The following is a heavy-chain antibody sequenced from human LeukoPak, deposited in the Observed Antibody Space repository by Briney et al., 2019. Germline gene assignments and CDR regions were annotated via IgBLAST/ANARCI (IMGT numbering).Heavy chain of an antibody. J-gene: IGHJ4*02. CDR1: GFTFSRYG. CDR3: ARESGGGIDY. V-gene: IGHV3-64D*09. Sequence: GGSLRLSCSASGFTFSRYGMHWVRQAPGKGLEYVSAIVSNGDSTYYADSVKGRFTISRDNAKNTLYLQMSSLRPDDTAVYYCARESGGGIDYWGQGTLVTVSS. CDR2: IVSNGDST. D-gene: IGHD2-15*01.